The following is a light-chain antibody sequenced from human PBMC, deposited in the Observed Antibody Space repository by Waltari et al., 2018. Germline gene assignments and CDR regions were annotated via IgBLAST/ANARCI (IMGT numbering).Light chain of an antibody. J-gene: IGKJ1*01. V-gene: IGKV3-11*01. CDR1: QSVHNY. Sequence: EIVLTQSPATLSLSPGERATLSCRASQSVHNYLAWYQQKPGQAPRLLIYDASNRATGVPARFSGSGSGTDFTLSISSLEPEDFAVYYCHQHYTTPWTFGQGTQVEL. CDR3: HQHYTTPWT. CDR2: DAS.